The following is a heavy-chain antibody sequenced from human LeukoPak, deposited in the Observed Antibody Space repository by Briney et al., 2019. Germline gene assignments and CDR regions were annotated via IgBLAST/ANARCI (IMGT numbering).Heavy chain of an antibody. CDR1: GFTFSSYT. D-gene: IGHD3-16*01. CDR2: ISFDGSNK. V-gene: IGHV3-30-3*01. CDR3: AREELGSSLGFDP. J-gene: IGHJ5*02. Sequence: PGGSLRLSCEASGFTFSSYTIHWVRQPPGKGLEWVAVISFDGSNKYYADSVKGRFTISRDNSKNTLYLQMNSLRAEDTAVYYCAREELGSSLGFDPWGQGTLVTVSS.